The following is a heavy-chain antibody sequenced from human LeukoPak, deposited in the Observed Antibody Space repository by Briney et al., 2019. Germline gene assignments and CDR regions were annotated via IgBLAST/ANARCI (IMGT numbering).Heavy chain of an antibody. CDR1: GFIFSNYA. CDR2: IDSTGAYT. Sequence: GGSLRLSYAASGFIFSNYAMSWVRQAPGKGLEWVSAIDSTGAYTWYADSVKGRFTISKDSSKTILYLQMNSLRAEDAAVYFCAKGSAAGRPYYFDYWGQGTLVTVSS. J-gene: IGHJ4*02. V-gene: IGHV3-23*01. CDR3: AKGSAAGRPYYFDY. D-gene: IGHD6-25*01.